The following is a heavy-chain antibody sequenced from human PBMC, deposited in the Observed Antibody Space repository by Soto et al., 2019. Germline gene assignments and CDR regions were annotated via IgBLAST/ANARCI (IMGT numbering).Heavy chain of an antibody. D-gene: IGHD1-1*01. CDR2: MSHSGGT. V-gene: IGHV4-61*01. Sequence: PSETLSLTCAVFGGSVNSGNYYWSWIRQPPGKGLEWIGEMSHSGGTHFNPSLKSRVTISVDTSKNQFSLKMSSVTAADTALYYCARVERGTATTVVDAFDIWGPGTMVTISS. J-gene: IGHJ3*02. CDR3: ARVERGTATTVVDAFDI. CDR1: GGSVNSGNYY.